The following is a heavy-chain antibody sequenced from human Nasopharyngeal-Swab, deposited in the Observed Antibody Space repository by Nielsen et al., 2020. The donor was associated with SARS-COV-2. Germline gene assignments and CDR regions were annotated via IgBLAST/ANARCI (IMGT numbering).Heavy chain of an antibody. D-gene: IGHD4-17*01. J-gene: IGHJ3*01. Sequence: GGSLRLSCKGFGHSFSNYWFAWVRQMPGKGLEWMGIIYPGNSDTRYSPSFQGQVTISADKSISTAYLQWSSLRASDTAIYYCARQRTTLTLGRAFDLWGQGTVVTVSS. V-gene: IGHV5-51*01. CDR3: ARQRTTLTLGRAFDL. CDR2: IYPGNSDT. CDR1: GHSFSNYW.